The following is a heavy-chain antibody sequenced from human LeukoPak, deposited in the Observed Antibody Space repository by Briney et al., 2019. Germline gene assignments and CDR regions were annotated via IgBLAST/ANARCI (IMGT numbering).Heavy chain of an antibody. J-gene: IGHJ4*02. D-gene: IGHD1-1*01. CDR3: ARGVPTGIDYFDY. CDR1: GFTFSYYW. V-gene: IGHV3-7*01. Sequence: PGGSLRLSCAASGFTFSYYWMTWVRQAPGKGLEWVANIKQDGSEKYYVDSVKGRFTISRDNAKNSLYLQMNSLRAEDTAVYYCARGVPTGIDYFDYWGQGTLVTVSS. CDR2: IKQDGSEK.